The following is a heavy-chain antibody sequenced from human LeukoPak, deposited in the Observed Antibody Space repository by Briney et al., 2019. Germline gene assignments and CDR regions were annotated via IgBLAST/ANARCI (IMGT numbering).Heavy chain of an antibody. J-gene: IGHJ4*02. CDR1: GDTFSTYG. Sequence: GASVKVSCKASGDTFSTYGISWVRQAPGQGLEWMGWINADNGNTNYAQKFQGRVTMTTDTSTRTAYMELGSLRSDDTAMYYCARDRVVPAAKGYWGQGTLVTVSS. CDR2: INADNGNT. V-gene: IGHV1-18*01. CDR3: ARDRVVPAAKGY. D-gene: IGHD2-2*01.